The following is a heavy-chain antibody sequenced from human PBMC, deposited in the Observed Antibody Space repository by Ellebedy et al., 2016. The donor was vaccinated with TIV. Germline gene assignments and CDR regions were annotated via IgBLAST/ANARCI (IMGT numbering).Heavy chain of an antibody. CDR3: ARQERGTTRGAFDI. Sequence: GESLKISCSASGFFFSDYCMNWVRQAPGKGLEWVSSISSGSTYIFYADSVKGRFTISRGNPTDSLYLQMNSLRAEDTAVYYCARQERGTTRGAFDIWGQGTRVTVSS. J-gene: IGHJ3*02. CDR1: GFFFSDYC. V-gene: IGHV3-21*01. D-gene: IGHD1/OR15-1a*01. CDR2: ISSGSTYI.